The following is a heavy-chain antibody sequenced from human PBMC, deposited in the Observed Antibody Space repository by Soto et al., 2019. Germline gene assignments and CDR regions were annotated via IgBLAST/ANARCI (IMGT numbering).Heavy chain of an antibody. V-gene: IGHV4-31*03. CDR3: ARGGDYDILTGYYYYGMDV. J-gene: IGHJ6*02. D-gene: IGHD3-9*01. CDR1: GGSISSGGYY. CDR2: IYYSGST. Sequence: QVQLQESGPGLVKPSQTLSLTCTVSGGSISSGGYYWSWIRQHPVKGLEWIGYIYYSGSTYYNPSLKSRVNISVDTSKNQFSLKLSSVTAADTAVYYCARGGDYDILTGYYYYGMDVWGQGTTVTVSS.